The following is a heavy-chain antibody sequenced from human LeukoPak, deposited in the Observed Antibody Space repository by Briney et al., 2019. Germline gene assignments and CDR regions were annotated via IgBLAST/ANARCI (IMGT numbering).Heavy chain of an antibody. J-gene: IGHJ4*02. CDR3: ARAVDSSGWPFDY. D-gene: IGHD6-19*01. Sequence: SETLSLTCAVSGGSISSGGYSWSWIRQPPGKGLEWIGYIYHSGSTYYNPSLKSRVTISVDRSKNQFPLKLSSVTAADTAVYYCARAVDSSGWPFDYWGQGTLVTVSS. CDR2: IYHSGST. CDR1: GGSISSGGYS. V-gene: IGHV4-30-2*01.